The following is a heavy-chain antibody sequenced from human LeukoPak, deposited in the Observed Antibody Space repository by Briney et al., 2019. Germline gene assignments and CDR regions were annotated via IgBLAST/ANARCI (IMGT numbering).Heavy chain of an antibody. Sequence: GGSLRLSCAASGFTFSSYAMSWVRQAPGKGLEWVSAISGSGGSTYYADSVKGRFTISRDNSKNTLYLQMNSLRAEDTAVYYCARDLGNNILTGSPRYFDYWGQGTLVSVSS. CDR3: ARDLGNNILTGSPRYFDY. D-gene: IGHD3-9*01. J-gene: IGHJ4*02. V-gene: IGHV3-23*01. CDR1: GFTFSSYA. CDR2: ISGSGGST.